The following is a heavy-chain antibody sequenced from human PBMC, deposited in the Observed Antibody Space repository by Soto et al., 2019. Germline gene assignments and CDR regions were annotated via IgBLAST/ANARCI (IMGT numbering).Heavy chain of an antibody. CDR2: ISPSVTYG. CDR3: AKDKDWSGVYGMDG. J-gene: IGHJ6*02. CDR1: GFTFQDHY. V-gene: IGHV3-11*05. D-gene: IGHD3-3*01. Sequence: RGSLRLSCAASGFTFQDHYMAWLRQAPGKGLERIADISPSVTYGRVHYAEHEKGQFSISRDNAKNTLYLQMNSMRAEETAGYYCAKDKDWSGVYGMDGWGQGTTVTVS.